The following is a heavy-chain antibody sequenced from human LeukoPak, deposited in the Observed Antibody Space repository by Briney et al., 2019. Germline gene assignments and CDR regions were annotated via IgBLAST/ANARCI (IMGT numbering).Heavy chain of an antibody. CDR3: ARDRAAAGTSWFDP. V-gene: IGHV1-2*02. Sequence: GSVKVSCKASGYTFTGYYMHWVRQAPGQGLEWMGWINPNSGGTNYAQKFQGRVTMTRDTSISTAYMELSRLRSDDTAVYYCARDRAAAGTSWFDPRGQGTLVTVSS. CDR1: GYTFTGYY. J-gene: IGHJ5*02. D-gene: IGHD6-13*01. CDR2: INPNSGGT.